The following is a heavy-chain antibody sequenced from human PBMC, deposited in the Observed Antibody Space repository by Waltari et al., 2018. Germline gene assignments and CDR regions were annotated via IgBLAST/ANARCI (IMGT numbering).Heavy chain of an antibody. CDR3: AKSRGFEY. V-gene: IGHV3-7*01. D-gene: IGHD3-10*01. CDR1: GFTFSRYW. CDR2: INYDGRQK. J-gene: IGHJ4*02. Sequence: EVQLVESGGGLVQPGGSLRLPWEVPGFTFSRYWMSWVRQTPGKGLEWVANINYDGRQKYYVDSVKGRFAISRDNAKNSVYLQMNSLRVEDTAVYYCAKSRGFEYWGQGALITVSS.